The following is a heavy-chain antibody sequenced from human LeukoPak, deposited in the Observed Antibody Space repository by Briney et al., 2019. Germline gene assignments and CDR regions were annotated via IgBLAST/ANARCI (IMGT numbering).Heavy chain of an antibody. CDR2: MNPNSGNT. CDR3: AKAARTILDTDIVVVPAAAKPSPKRDWFDP. D-gene: IGHD2-2*01. Sequence: ASVKVSCKASGYTFTSYDINWVRQATGQGLEWMGWMNPNSGNTGYAQKFQGRVTMTRNTSISTAYMELSSLRSEDTAVYYCAKAARTILDTDIVVVPAAAKPSPKRDWFDPRGQGTLVTVSS. V-gene: IGHV1-8*01. CDR1: GYTFTSYD. J-gene: IGHJ5*02.